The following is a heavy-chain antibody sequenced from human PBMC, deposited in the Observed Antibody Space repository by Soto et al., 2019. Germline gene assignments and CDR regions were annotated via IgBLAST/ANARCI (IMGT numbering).Heavy chain of an antibody. D-gene: IGHD4-17*01. V-gene: IGHV3-23*01. CDR2: ISGSGGST. Sequence: GGSLRLSCAASGFNFIIYAISWVRQATGKGLEWVSAISGSGGSTYYADSVKGRFTISRDNSKNTLYLQMNSLRAEDTAVYYCAKDRTTAASFWFDPWGQGTLVTVSS. J-gene: IGHJ5*02. CDR3: AKDRTTAASFWFDP. CDR1: GFNFIIYA.